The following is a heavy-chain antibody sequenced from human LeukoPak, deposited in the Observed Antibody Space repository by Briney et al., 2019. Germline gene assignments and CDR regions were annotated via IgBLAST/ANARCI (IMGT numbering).Heavy chain of an antibody. D-gene: IGHD3-16*01. V-gene: IGHV2-70*11. CDR1: GFSLTTRAVS. Sequence: SVPTLVKPTQTLTLTCTFSGFSLTTRAVSVSWIRQSPGKALQWLARLDWDDDKYYSTSLKTRLTISNDTSKNQVVLTMTDMDPVDTGTFYCARTVYYDRGRYYSEYFDSWGQGTLVTVSS. CDR3: ARTVYYDRGRYYSEYFDS. J-gene: IGHJ4*02. CDR2: LDWDDDK.